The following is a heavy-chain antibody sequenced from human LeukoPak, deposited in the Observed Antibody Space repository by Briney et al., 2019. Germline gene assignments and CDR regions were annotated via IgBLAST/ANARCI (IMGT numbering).Heavy chain of an antibody. V-gene: IGHV1-2*02. CDR2: INPNSGGT. CDR3: ARERRIAAAGGSFNY. J-gene: IGHJ4*02. Sequence: ASVKVSCKASGYTFTGYYMHWVRQAPGQGLEWMGWINPNSGGTNYAQKFQGRVTMTRDTSISTAYKELSRLRSDDTAVYYCARERRIAAAGGSFNYWGQGTLVTVSS. CDR1: GYTFTGYY. D-gene: IGHD6-13*01.